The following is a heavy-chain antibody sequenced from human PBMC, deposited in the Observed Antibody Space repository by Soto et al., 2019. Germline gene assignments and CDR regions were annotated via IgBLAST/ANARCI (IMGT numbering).Heavy chain of an antibody. CDR2: IWYDGSNK. V-gene: IGHV3-33*01. CDR1: GFTFSSYG. Sequence: GGSLRLSCAASGFTFSSYGMHWVRQAPGKGLEWVAVIWYDGSNKYYADSVKGRFTISRDNSKNTLYLQMNSLRAEDTAVYYCARSRAAAGSYYYYGMDVWGQGTKVTVSS. CDR3: ARSRAAAGSYYYYGMDV. D-gene: IGHD6-13*01. J-gene: IGHJ6*02.